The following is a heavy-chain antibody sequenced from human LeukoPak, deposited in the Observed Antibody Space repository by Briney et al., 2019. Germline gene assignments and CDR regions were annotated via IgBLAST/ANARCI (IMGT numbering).Heavy chain of an antibody. D-gene: IGHD3-9*01. CDR2: ICGSGGST. CDR3: AKGHYDILTGYYVYYYYYMDV. CDR1: GFTFSSYA. V-gene: IGHV3-23*01. Sequence: GGSLRHSCAASGFTFSSYAMSWVRQAPGKGLEWVSAICGSGGSTYYADSVKGGFTLSRDNAKNTLYLQMNRLRAEETAVYYCAKGHYDILTGYYVYYYYYMDVWGKGTMVTVSS. J-gene: IGHJ6*03.